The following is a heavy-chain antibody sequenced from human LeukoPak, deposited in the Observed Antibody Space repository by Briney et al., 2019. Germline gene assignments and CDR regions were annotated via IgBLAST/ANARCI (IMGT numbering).Heavy chain of an antibody. Sequence: GASVKVSCKASRYTFTTYYMHWVRQAPGQGLEWMGIINPSGGGTSYAQKFQGRVTMTRDTSTSTVYMELSSLRSEDTAVYYCARDLSSKTTWFDPWGQGTLVTVSS. CDR1: RYTFTTYY. D-gene: IGHD1/OR15-1a*01. J-gene: IGHJ5*02. CDR2: INPSGGGT. CDR3: ARDLSSKTTWFDP. V-gene: IGHV1-46*01.